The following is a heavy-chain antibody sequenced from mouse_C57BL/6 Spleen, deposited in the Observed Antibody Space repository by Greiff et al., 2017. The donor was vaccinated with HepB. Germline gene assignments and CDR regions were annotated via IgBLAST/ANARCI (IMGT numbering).Heavy chain of an antibody. CDR1: GYTFTSYW. V-gene: IGHV1-64*01. J-gene: IGHJ4*01. D-gene: IGHD2-5*01. CDR3: AKGYSNYEMDY. CDR2: IHPNSGST. Sequence: VQLQQSGAELVKPGASVKLSCKASGYTFTSYWMHWVKQRPGQGLEWIGMIHPNSGSTNYNEKFKSKATLTVDKSSSTAYMQLSSLTSEDSAVYYCAKGYSNYEMDYWGQGTSVTVSS.